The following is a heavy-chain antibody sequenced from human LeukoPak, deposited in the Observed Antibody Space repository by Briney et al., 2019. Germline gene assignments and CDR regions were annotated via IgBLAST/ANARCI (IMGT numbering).Heavy chain of an antibody. CDR2: MSHNRGT. J-gene: IGHJ4*02. CDR1: GHSISTGYY. D-gene: IGHD4-23*01. V-gene: IGHV4-38-2*01. CDR3: ARVPDHGGIDY. Sequence: SETLSLTCAVSGHSISTGYYWGWIRQPPGKGLECIGSMSHNRGTYYNPSLKSRVTISVDTSKNQFSLKLSSVTAADTAVYYCARVPDHGGIDYWGQGTLVTVSS.